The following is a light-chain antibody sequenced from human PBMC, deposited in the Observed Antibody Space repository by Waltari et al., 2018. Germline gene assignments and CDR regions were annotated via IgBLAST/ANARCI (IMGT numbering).Light chain of an antibody. V-gene: IGLV2-23*03. CDR3: CSYAGSTTFVV. Sequence: QSALTQPASVSGSPGQSITISCTGTSSDVGTYSLVSWYQQHPGKAPKLMIFEGSKRPSGVSDRFSCSKSYNTASLTISGLQAEDEADYYCCSYAGSTTFVVFGGGTKLTVL. J-gene: IGLJ2*01. CDR1: SSDVGTYSL. CDR2: EGS.